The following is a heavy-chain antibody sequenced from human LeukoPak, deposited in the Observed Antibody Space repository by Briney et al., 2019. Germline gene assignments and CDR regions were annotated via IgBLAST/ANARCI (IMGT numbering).Heavy chain of an antibody. J-gene: IGHJ4*02. CDR1: GFTFSDYW. CDR3: ARRPYCTNGVCYPFDY. D-gene: IGHD2-8*01. CDR2: INSDGSTT. V-gene: IGHV3-74*01. Sequence: PGGSLRLSCAASGFTFSDYWLNWVRQTPGKGLVWVSQINSDGSTTVYADSVKGRFTISRDNAKNTLYLQMNSLRAEDTAVYYCARRPYCTNGVCYPFDYWGQGTLVTVSS.